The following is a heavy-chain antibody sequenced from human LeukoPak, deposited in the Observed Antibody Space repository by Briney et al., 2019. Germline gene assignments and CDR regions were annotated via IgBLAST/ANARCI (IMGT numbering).Heavy chain of an antibody. CDR1: GYSIISDYY. D-gene: IGHD3-22*01. J-gene: IGHJ4*02. CDR3: GGGYYSRYDY. V-gene: IGHV4-38-2*02. Sequence: SETLSLTCTVSGYSIISDYYWGWIRQPPGKGLEWIGAIYPSGSTNYNPSLESRVTISVDTSKNQFSLRLSSVTAADTAVYYCGGGYYSRYDYWGQGSLVTVSS. CDR2: IYPSGST.